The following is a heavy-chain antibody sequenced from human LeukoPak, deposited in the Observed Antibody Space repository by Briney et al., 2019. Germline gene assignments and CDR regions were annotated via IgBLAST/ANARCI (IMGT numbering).Heavy chain of an antibody. Sequence: PSETLSLTCTLSGDSISSSGYCWGWIRQPPGKGLEWIGYIYHSGSTYYNPSLKSRVTISVDRSKNQFSLKLSSVTAADTAVYYCARGVCDSSGCRDAFDIWGQGTMVTVSS. CDR3: ARGVCDSSGCRDAFDI. CDR1: GDSISSSGYC. D-gene: IGHD3-22*01. V-gene: IGHV4-30-2*01. J-gene: IGHJ3*02. CDR2: IYHSGST.